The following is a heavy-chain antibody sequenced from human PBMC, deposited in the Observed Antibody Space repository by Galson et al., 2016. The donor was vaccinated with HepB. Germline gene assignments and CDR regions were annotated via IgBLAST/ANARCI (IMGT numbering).Heavy chain of an antibody. CDR1: GFTFNRYS. CDR2: ISFDGTKT. CDR3: ARGGYQPDY. V-gene: IGHV3-30*04. J-gene: IGHJ4*02. D-gene: IGHD6-13*01. Sequence: SLRLSCAGSGFTFNRYSIHWFRQAPGKGLEWVALISFDGTKTSYADSVKGRFTLSRDDSKDNVYLQMNSLRVDDAAVYYCARGGYQPDYWGPGTLVTVSS.